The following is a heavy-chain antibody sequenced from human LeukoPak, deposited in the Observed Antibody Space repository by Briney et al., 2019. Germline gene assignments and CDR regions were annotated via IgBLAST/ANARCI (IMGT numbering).Heavy chain of an antibody. V-gene: IGHV1-2*02. CDR1: GYTFTSYD. CDR3: ARDRITGPMDV. D-gene: IGHD1-20*01. J-gene: IGHJ6*03. Sequence: ASVKVSCKASGYTFTSYDINWVRQAPGQGLEWMGWINPNSGGTNYAQKFQGRVTMTRDTSISTAYMELSRLRSDDTAVYYCARDRITGPMDVWGKGTTVTVSS. CDR2: INPNSGGT.